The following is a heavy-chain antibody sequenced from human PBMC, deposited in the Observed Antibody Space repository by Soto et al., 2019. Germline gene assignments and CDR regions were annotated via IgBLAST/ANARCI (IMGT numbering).Heavy chain of an antibody. CDR2: ITWNGEIT. V-gene: IGHV3-9*01. Sequence: GGSLRLSCAASGFTFDDFAMHWVRRVPGKGLEWVSSITWNGEITGYADSVKGRFFISRDNAKNSLYLQMNSLRREDTALYYCAKGGPDAFCGGGRCYFESWGQGTQVTVSS. D-gene: IGHD2-21*01. CDR1: GFTFDDFA. CDR3: AKGGPDAFCGGGRCYFES. J-gene: IGHJ4*02.